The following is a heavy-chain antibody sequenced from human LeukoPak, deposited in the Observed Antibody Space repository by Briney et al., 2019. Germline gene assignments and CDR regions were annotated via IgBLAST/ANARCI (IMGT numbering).Heavy chain of an antibody. CDR1: EFTFSDYY. D-gene: IGHD6-6*01. CDR3: ARYSSSAGSSSYYGMDV. CDR2: ISCRSNYT. J-gene: IGHJ6*02. V-gene: IGHV3-11*06. Sequence: GGPLRLSCTPSEFTFSDYYMSWIRQAPGKGLEWVSYISCRSNYTSYADSVKGRFTIYRDNDKKSLALPMNSLRAEDTAGYYCARYSSSAGSSSYYGMDVWGQGTTVT.